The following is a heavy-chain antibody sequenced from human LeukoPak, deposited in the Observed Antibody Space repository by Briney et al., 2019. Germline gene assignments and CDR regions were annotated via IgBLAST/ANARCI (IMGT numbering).Heavy chain of an antibody. J-gene: IGHJ6*02. D-gene: IGHD3-22*01. CDR1: GFPVSSNY. Sequence: GGSLSPSFAASGFPVSSNYMSWGRPAPGKGLEWGSVIYSGGSTYYADAVKGRFTISRDNSKNTLYLQMNSLRAEDTAVYYCARDYAYYYDSSGYRSPESHYYYGMDVWGQGTTVTVSS. CDR3: ARDYAYYYDSSGYRSPESHYYYGMDV. V-gene: IGHV3-53*01. CDR2: IYSGGST.